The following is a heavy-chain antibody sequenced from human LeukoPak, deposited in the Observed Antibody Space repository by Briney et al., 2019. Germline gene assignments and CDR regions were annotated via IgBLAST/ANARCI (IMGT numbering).Heavy chain of an antibody. CDR1: GFTFSSYA. CDR3: ARDLRRPGYVFWFDP. V-gene: IGHV3-23*01. J-gene: IGHJ5*02. D-gene: IGHD3-9*01. Sequence: GGSLRLSCAASGFTFSSYAMSWVRQAPGKGLERVSAISGSGGSTYYADSVKGRFTISRDNSKNTLYLQMNSLRAEDTAVYYCARDLRRPGYVFWFDPWGQGTLVTVSS. CDR2: ISGSGGST.